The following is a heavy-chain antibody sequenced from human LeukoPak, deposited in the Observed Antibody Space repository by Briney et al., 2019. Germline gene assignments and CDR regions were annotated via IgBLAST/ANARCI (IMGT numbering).Heavy chain of an antibody. Sequence: PSETLSLTCAVSGYSISSGYYWGWIRQPPGKGLEWIGSIYHSGSTYYNPSLKSRVTISVDTSKNQFSLKLSSVTAVDTAVYYCARHGIECSSTNCYWATVRYWGQGTLVTVFS. V-gene: IGHV4-38-2*01. J-gene: IGHJ4*02. CDR2: IYHSGST. CDR1: GYSISSGYY. D-gene: IGHD2-2*01. CDR3: ARHGIECSSTNCYWATVRY.